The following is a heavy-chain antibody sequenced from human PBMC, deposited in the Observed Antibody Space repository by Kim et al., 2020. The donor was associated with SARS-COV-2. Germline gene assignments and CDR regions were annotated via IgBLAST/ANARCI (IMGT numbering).Heavy chain of an antibody. D-gene: IGHD1-1*01. CDR3: ARHSFPGRTTAPFDY. Sequence: SETLSLTCTVSGGSISSSTYYWGWIRQPPGKDLEWIGSIFRSGNTYFNPSLKSRIALSVDTSKNQFPLNLSSVTATDTALYYCARHSFPGRTTAPFDYWGQGTLVTVSS. CDR1: GGSISSSTYY. CDR2: IFRSGNT. J-gene: IGHJ4*02. V-gene: IGHV4-39*01.